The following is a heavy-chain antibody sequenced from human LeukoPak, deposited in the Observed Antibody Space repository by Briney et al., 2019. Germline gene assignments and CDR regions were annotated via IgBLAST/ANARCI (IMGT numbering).Heavy chain of an antibody. CDR3: ARESYSGDDWGFDY. D-gene: IGHD5-12*01. Sequence: GGSLRLSCAGSGFTFSDYWMTWGRQAPGMGLEWVANIKQDGGEKYYVDPVQGRFTISRDNTKNSLYLQMNSLRAEDTAVYYCARESYSGDDWGFDYWGQGILVTVSS. CDR1: GFTFSDYW. CDR2: IKQDGGEK. J-gene: IGHJ4*02. V-gene: IGHV3-7*01.